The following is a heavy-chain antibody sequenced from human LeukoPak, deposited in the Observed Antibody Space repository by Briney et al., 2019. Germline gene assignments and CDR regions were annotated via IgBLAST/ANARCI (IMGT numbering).Heavy chain of an antibody. J-gene: IGHJ4*02. CDR1: GYTFTSYY. CDR2: INPSGGST. CDR3: ARDLITMVRGVIITALGY. V-gene: IGHV1-46*01. Sequence: ASVKVSCKASGYTFTSYYMHWVRQAPGQGLEWMGIINPSGGSTSYAQKFQGRITMTRDTSTSTVYMELSSLRSEDTAVYYCARDLITMVRGVIITALGYWGQGTLVTVSS. D-gene: IGHD3-10*01.